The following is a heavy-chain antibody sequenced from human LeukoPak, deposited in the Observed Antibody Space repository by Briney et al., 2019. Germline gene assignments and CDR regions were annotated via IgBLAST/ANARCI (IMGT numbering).Heavy chain of an antibody. CDR3: ARDLEL. J-gene: IGHJ4*02. Sequence: SQTLSLTCTVSGGSISSGGYYWTWIRQPAGKGLEWVGRIYTSGSTYYNPSLKGRLTMSIDTSKKQFSLKLTSVTAADTAVYYCARDLELWGQGAVVTVSS. CDR1: GGSISSGGYY. D-gene: IGHD1-7*01. CDR2: IYTSGST. V-gene: IGHV4-61*02.